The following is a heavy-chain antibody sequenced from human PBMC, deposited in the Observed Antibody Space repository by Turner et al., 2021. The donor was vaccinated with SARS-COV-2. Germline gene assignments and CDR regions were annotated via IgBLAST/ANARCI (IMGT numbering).Heavy chain of an antibody. CDR1: GFTVSSNY. CDR3: ARGGEFQLLHYYGMDV. V-gene: IGHV3-53*02. D-gene: IGHD2-2*01. CDR2: ISSGGNT. Sequence: EVQLVETGGGLIQPGGSLRLSCAASGFTVSSNYMSRVRQAPGKGLGWVSVISSGGNTYYADSVKGRFTISRDNSKNTLYLQMNSLRAEDTAVYYCARGGEFQLLHYYGMDVWGQGTTVTVSS. J-gene: IGHJ6*02.